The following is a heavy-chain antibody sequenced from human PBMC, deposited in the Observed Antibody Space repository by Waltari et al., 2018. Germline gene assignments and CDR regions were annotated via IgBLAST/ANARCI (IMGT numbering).Heavy chain of an antibody. CDR1: GDWFTNHG. V-gene: IGHV1-18*04. CDR3: VRESSGWFAMDV. Sequence: QAQLVQSGPEVKKPGASVRLSCKASGDWFTNHGIGWVRQAPGQGLEWMGWISPYNGDTNYAQKLQGRVTVTADTSTGTAHMDLRSLKSEDTAVYYCVRESSGWFAMDVWGQGTTVTVSS. D-gene: IGHD6-19*01. CDR2: ISPYNGDT. J-gene: IGHJ6*02.